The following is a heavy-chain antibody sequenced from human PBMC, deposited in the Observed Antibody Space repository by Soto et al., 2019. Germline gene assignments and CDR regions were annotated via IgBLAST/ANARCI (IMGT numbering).Heavy chain of an antibody. CDR2: IYYTGST. Sequence: PSETLSLTCTVSGDSVSGGGYYWTWIRQHPGKGLEWIGYIYYTGSTNYNPSLKSRVTISVDTSKNQFSLKLSSVTAADTAVYYRARGFLYDYIWGSFNWFDPWGQGTLVTVSS. V-gene: IGHV4-61*08. D-gene: IGHD3-16*01. CDR1: GDSVSGGGYY. CDR3: ARGFLYDYIWGSFNWFDP. J-gene: IGHJ5*02.